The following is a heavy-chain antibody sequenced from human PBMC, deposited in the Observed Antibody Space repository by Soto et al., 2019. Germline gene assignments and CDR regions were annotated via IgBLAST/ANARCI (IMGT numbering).Heavy chain of an antibody. Sequence: QSGGSLRLSCAASGFTFISYGMNWVRQAPGKGLEWVSVISGSGFNTYYTDSVKGRFTISRDNSKNTLYLQMNSLRAEDTAVYYCAKTYYYDSSSYAHVDYFDYWGQGTLVTVSS. V-gene: IGHV3-23*01. CDR2: ISGSGFNT. CDR3: AKTYYYDSSSYAHVDYFDY. J-gene: IGHJ4*02. CDR1: GFTFISYG. D-gene: IGHD3-22*01.